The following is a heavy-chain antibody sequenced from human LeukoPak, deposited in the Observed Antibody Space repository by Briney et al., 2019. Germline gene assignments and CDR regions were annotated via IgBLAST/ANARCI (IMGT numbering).Heavy chain of an antibody. V-gene: IGHV3-49*04. CDR1: GFTFGDYA. J-gene: IGHJ4*02. CDR2: IRSKAYGGTT. CDR3: TRDMGLLTYYYGSGSYY. D-gene: IGHD3-10*01. Sequence: GGSLRLSCTASGFTFGDYAMSWVRQAPGKGLEWVGFIRSKAYGGTTEYAASVKGRFTISRGDSKSIAYLQMNSLKTEDTAVYYCTRDMGLLTYYYGSGSYYWGQGTLVTVSS.